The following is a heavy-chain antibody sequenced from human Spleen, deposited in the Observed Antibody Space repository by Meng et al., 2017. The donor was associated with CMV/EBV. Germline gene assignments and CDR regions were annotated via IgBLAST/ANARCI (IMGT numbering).Heavy chain of an antibody. CDR1: GGSCSGYF. Sequence: SLGCAGSGGSCSGYFWSWIRQSPGKGLEWIGEINQSGFTNYNPSLKSRVTMSIDTSKSQFSLRLSSVTAADTAIYYCATYHQGYFDYWGQGMLVTVSS. V-gene: IGHV4-34*01. CDR2: INQSGFT. CDR3: ATYHQGYFDY. J-gene: IGHJ4*02.